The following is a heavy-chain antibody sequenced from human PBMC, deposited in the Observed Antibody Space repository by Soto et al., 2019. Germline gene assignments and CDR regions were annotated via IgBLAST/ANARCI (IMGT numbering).Heavy chain of an antibody. CDR3: TTGGDAWKTGL. J-gene: IGHJ4*02. V-gene: IGHV4-39*02. CDR1: GGSFSSSPGYY. CDR2: VHPSGNT. D-gene: IGHD2-21*01. Sequence: QLQLQESGPGLVKPSETLSLTCTVSGGSFSSSPGYYWGWMRQPPGKGLEWIGTVHPSGNTYYNPSFKSRATISKYSYMNHLSLQLTSVTAADTSIYYCTTGGDAWKTGLWGQGTLVTASS.